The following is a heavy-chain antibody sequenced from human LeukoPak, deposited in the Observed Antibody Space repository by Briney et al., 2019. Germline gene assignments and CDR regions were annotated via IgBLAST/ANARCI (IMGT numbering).Heavy chain of an antibody. CDR2: IYYSGST. J-gene: IGHJ3*02. V-gene: IGHV4-59*01. CDR3: ARPYDYGVHDAFDI. CDR1: GVSISSYY. Sequence: PSETLSLTCTVSGVSISSYYWSWLRQPPGKGLEWLGYIYYSGSTNYNPSLKSRVTISVDTSKNQFSLKLSSVTAADTAVYYCARPYDYGVHDAFDIWGQGTMVTVSS. D-gene: IGHD4-17*01.